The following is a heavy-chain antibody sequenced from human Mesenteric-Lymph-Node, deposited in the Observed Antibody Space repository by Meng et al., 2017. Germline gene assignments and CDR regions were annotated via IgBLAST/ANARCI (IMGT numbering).Heavy chain of an antibody. CDR2: IYPGDSDT. Sequence: GGSLRPSCQGSGYSFTSYWIGWVRQMPGKGLEWMGIIYPGDSDTRYSPSFQGQVTISADKSISTAYLQWSSLKASDTAMYYCARLHFMITYPYYFDYWGQGTLVTGYS. J-gene: IGHJ4*02. V-gene: IGHV5-51*01. CDR3: ARLHFMITYPYYFDY. CDR1: GYSFTSYW. D-gene: IGHD3-16*01.